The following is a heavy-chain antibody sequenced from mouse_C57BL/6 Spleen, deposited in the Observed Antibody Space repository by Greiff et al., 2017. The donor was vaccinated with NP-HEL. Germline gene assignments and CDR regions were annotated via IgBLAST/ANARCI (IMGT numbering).Heavy chain of an antibody. Sequence: QVQLQQSGAELVKPGASVKISCKASGYAFSSYWMNWVKQRPGKGLEWIGQIYPGDGDTNYNGKFKGKAPLPADKSSSTAYMQLSSLTSEDAAVYFCARLRVYYAMDYWGQGTSVTVSS. J-gene: IGHJ4*01. CDR1: GYAFSSYW. V-gene: IGHV1-80*01. CDR3: ARLRVYYAMDY. CDR2: IYPGDGDT.